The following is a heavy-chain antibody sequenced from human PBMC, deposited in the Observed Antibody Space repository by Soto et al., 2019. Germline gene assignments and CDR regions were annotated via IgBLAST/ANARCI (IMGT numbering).Heavy chain of an antibody. CDR2: IYYSGST. CDR1: GGSISSGGYY. V-gene: IGHV4-31*03. Sequence: PSETLSLTCTVSGGSISSGGYYWSWIRQHPGKGLEWIGYIYYSGSTYYNPSLKSRVTISVDTSKNQFSLKLSSVTAADTAVYYCARSDPIASWDFDDWGQGTLVTGSS. CDR3: ARSDPIASWDFDD. J-gene: IGHJ4*02. D-gene: IGHD1-26*01.